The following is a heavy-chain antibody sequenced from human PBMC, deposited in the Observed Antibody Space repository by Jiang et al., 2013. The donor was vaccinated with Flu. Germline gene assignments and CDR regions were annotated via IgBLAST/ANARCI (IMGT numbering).Heavy chain of an antibody. J-gene: IGHJ5*02. V-gene: IGHV1-46*01. D-gene: IGHD1-26*01. CDR3: ARDVSWDYP. Sequence: SGAEVKISCKASGYKFTNYYMHWLRQAPGQGPEWMGTINPSGGSASYAQKFQGRVTVTSDTSTSTVYMELSSLRSEDTAIYYCARDVSWDYPWGQGTLVTVSS. CDR1: GYKFTNYY. CDR2: INPSGGSA.